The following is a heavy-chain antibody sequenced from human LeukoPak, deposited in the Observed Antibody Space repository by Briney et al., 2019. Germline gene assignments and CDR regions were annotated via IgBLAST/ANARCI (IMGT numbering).Heavy chain of an antibody. Sequence: GGSLRLSCAASGFTFSSYEMNWLRQAPGQGLQWVSTISDSGGSTYYADSVKGRFTISRDNSKNTLYLEMNSLRAEDTAVYYCAKVIRKQWLVETLDAFDIWGQGTMVTVSS. CDR2: ISDSGGST. V-gene: IGHV3-23*01. J-gene: IGHJ3*02. D-gene: IGHD6-19*01. CDR1: GFTFSSYE. CDR3: AKVIRKQWLVETLDAFDI.